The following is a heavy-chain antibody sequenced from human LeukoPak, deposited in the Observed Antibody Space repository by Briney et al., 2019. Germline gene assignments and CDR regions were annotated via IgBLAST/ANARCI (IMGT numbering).Heavy chain of an antibody. J-gene: IGHJ4*02. Sequence: GGSLRLSCAASGFSFSTYSMNWVRQAPGKGLEWVSYISSSGSFIYYADSVKGRFTISRDNAKNSLYLHMNSLRAEDTALYYCAREPYYDSSGYSPDYWGQGTLVTVSS. CDR2: ISSSGSFI. D-gene: IGHD3-22*01. V-gene: IGHV3-21*05. CDR3: AREPYYDSSGYSPDY. CDR1: GFSFSTYS.